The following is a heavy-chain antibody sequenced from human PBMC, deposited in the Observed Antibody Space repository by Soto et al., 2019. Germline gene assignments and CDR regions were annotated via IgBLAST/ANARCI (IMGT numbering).Heavy chain of an antibody. CDR2: IIPIFGTT. Sequence: QVQLVQSGAELKKPGSSVKVSCKASGGTFGSNAISWVRQAPGQGLEWMGGIIPIFGTTNNAQKFQGRVTITADESTNTAYMELSSLRSEDTAIYYCAREGYTFGPGEVRGAFDIWGQGTMVTVSS. J-gene: IGHJ3*02. CDR3: AREGYTFGPGEVRGAFDI. CDR1: GGTFGSNA. D-gene: IGHD1-1*01. V-gene: IGHV1-69*12.